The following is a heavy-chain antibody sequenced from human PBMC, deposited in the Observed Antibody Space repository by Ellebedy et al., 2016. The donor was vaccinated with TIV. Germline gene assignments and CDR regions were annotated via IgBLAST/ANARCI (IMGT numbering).Heavy chain of an antibody. D-gene: IGHD1-1*01. CDR1: GFIFRSYW. V-gene: IGHV3-74*01. CDR2: INEDGGNT. Sequence: GESLKISCAVSGFIFRSYWMHWVRQAPGKGLEWVSHINEDGGNTGYADSVKGRFTISRDNAKNSLYLQMNSLRDEDTAVYYCARDGVERTWDYWGQGTLVTVSS. CDR3: ARDGVERTWDY. J-gene: IGHJ4*02.